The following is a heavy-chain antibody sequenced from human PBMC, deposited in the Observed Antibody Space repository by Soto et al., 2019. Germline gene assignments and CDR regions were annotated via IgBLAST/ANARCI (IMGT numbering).Heavy chain of an antibody. CDR3: TTGPLRYFDSWFDP. D-gene: IGHD3-9*01. CDR2: IKSKTDGGTT. J-gene: IGHJ5*02. V-gene: IGHV3-15*01. Sequence: ESGGGLVKPGGSLRLSCAASGFTFSNAWMSWVRQAPGKGLEWVGRIKSKTDGGTTDYAAPVKGRFTISRDDSKNTLYLQMNSLKTEDTAVYYCTTGPLRYFDSWFDPWGQGTLVTVSS. CDR1: GFTFSNAW.